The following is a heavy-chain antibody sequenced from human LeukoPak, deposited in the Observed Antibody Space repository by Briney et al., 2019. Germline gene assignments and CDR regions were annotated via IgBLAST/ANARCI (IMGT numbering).Heavy chain of an antibody. V-gene: IGHV3-30*18. CDR2: ISYDGSNK. J-gene: IGHJ6*02. CDR3: AKGMGIAAAGTCAV. Sequence: GACLRPSCAASGFTLSSYGIQSVRQAPGKGLECVAVISYDGSNKYYADCVKDRFTISRDNSKNTLYLQMNSLRAEDTAVYYCAKGMGIAAAGTCAVWGQGTTVTVSS. CDR1: GFTLSSYG. D-gene: IGHD6-13*01.